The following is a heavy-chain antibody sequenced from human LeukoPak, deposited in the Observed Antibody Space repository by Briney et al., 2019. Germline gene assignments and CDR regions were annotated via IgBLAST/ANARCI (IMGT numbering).Heavy chain of an antibody. CDR2: ISAYNGNT. CDR1: GYTFTSYG. V-gene: IGHV1-18*04. D-gene: IGHD3-10*01. Sequence: GASVKVSRKASGYTFTSYGISWVRQAPGQGLEWMGWISAYNGNTNYAQKLQGRVTMTTDTSTSTAYMELRSLRSDDTAAYYCARTLAYGSGSYSGYYWGQGTLVTVSS. J-gene: IGHJ4*02. CDR3: ARTLAYGSGSYSGYY.